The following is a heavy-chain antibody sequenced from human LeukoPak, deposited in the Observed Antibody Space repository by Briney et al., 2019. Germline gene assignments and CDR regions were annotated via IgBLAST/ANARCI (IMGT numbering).Heavy chain of an antibody. V-gene: IGHV5-51*01. CDR2: IYPDDSDT. J-gene: IGHJ6*02. CDR3: ASSNWGSGYYHYGMDV. Sequence: GESLKISCKGSGYRFNAYWIAWVRQMPGKGLEWMGIIYPDDSDTRYSPSFQGQVTISADKSVRTAYLQWSSLKASDTAMYYCASSNWGSGYYHYGMDVWGQGTTVTVSS. D-gene: IGHD7-27*01. CDR1: GYRFNAYW.